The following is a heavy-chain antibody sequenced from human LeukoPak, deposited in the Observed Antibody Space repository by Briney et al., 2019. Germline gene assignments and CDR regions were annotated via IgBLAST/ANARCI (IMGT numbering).Heavy chain of an antibody. CDR3: ARGLEIDDQLVGPLDT. Sequence: ASVKLSCKASVYNFVHCGINWVRQAPGPGLGWMAWVIPNSGKTAKAQKFEGRRSLTPDISTKTAYMALNPLTSEHTALYSCARGLEIDDQLVGPLDTWGRGTLVTVSS. V-gene: IGHV1-8*01. D-gene: IGHD1-1*01. J-gene: IGHJ5*02. CDR1: VYNFVHCG. CDR2: VIPNSGKT.